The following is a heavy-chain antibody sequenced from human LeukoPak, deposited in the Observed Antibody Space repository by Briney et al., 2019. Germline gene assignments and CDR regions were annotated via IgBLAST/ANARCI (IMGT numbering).Heavy chain of an antibody. D-gene: IGHD3-10*01. CDR1: GFIFSSYP. V-gene: IGHV3-23*01. Sequence: GSLRLSCAASGFIFSSYPMSWVRQAPGKGLEWVSAISGTAENTYYADSVKGRFSISRDNSRNTVHLQMNSLRPEDTAVYYCANQRGGFWGQGTLVTVSS. CDR3: ANQRGGF. CDR2: ISGTAENT. J-gene: IGHJ4*02.